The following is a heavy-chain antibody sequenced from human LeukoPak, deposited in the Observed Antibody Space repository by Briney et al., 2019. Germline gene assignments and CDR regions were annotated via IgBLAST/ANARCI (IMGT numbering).Heavy chain of an antibody. CDR2: VSYSGST. V-gene: IGHV4-59*01. Sequence: SETLSLTCTVSGGSISSYYWSWIRQPPGKGLEWIGYVSYSGSTNYNPSLKSRVTISVDTSKNQFSLKLSSVTAADTAVYYCARMVVASYYYYGMDVWGQGTTVTVSS. CDR1: GGSISSYY. D-gene: IGHD2-15*01. J-gene: IGHJ6*02. CDR3: ARMVVASYYYYGMDV.